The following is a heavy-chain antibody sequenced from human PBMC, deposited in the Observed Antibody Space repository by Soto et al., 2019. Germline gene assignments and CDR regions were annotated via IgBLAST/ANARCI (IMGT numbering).Heavy chain of an antibody. CDR3: ARDPLWGTAMVLWYFDL. CDR2: ISYDGRNK. D-gene: IGHD5-18*01. V-gene: IGHV3-30*04. Sequence: PGGAPRLSFAASGFTFSSYAMHRVRQAPGKGLERVAVISYDGRNKYYADSVKGRFTISRDNSKNTLYLQMNSLRAEDTAVYYCARDPLWGTAMVLWYFDLWGLGTLVTVSS. CDR1: GFTFSSYA. J-gene: IGHJ2*01.